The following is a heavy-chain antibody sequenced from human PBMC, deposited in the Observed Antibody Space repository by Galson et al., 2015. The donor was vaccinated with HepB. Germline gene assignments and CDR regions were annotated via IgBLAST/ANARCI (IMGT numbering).Heavy chain of an antibody. CDR3: ARVRQYCDSSGYPNLYAFDI. J-gene: IGHJ3*02. V-gene: IGHV4-4*02. CDR2: IYHSGST. Sequence: TLSLTCAVSGGSISSSNWWSWVRQPPGKGLEWIGEIYHSGSTNYNPSLKSRVTILVDKSKNQFSLKLSSVTAADTAVYYCARVRQYCDSSGYPNLYAFDIWGQGTMVTVSS. D-gene: IGHD3-22*01. CDR1: GGSISSSNW.